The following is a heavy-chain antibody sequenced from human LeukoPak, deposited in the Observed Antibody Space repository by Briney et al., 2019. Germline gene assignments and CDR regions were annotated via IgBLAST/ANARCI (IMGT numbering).Heavy chain of an antibody. D-gene: IGHD2-21*02. CDR1: GFTFSNHG. Sequence: QPGGSLRLSCAASGFTFSNHGMHWVRQAPGKGPEWVALIWYDGSNKHYGESVKGRFTISRDNSKNTVYLRMNSLRAEDTGVYYCARDRLEAVTDDDYFDYWGQGTLVTVSS. V-gene: IGHV3-33*01. CDR2: IWYDGSNK. CDR3: ARDRLEAVTDDDYFDY. J-gene: IGHJ4*02.